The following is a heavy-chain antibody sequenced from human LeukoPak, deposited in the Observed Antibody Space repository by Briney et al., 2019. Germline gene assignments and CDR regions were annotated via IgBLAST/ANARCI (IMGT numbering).Heavy chain of an antibody. CDR2: IYYSGTT. CDR3: ARHESYLDAFDI. V-gene: IGHV4-30-4*01. D-gene: IGHD3-10*01. J-gene: IGHJ3*02. Sequence: SQTLSLTCAVSGGSISSGDYYWSWIRQAPGKGLEWIGYIYYSGTTNYGPSLKSRLTISKDTSKNQISLKLSSVTAADTAVYYCARHESYLDAFDIWGQGTMVTVSS. CDR1: GGSISSGDYY.